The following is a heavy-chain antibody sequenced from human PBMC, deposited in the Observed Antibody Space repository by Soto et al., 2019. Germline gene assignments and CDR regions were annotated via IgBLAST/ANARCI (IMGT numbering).Heavy chain of an antibody. CDR3: ARGTTGQDDY. CDR1: CGSMNSYY. D-gene: IGHD1-7*01. J-gene: IGHJ4*02. Sequence: ETLSLTCTVSCGSMNSYYWSWIRQPAGKGLEWIGRLYVSGTTNYNPSLNSRVTMSVDTSKNQFSLKLRFVTAADTAVYYCARGTTGQDDYWGQGTLVTVSS. V-gene: IGHV4-4*07. CDR2: LYVSGTT.